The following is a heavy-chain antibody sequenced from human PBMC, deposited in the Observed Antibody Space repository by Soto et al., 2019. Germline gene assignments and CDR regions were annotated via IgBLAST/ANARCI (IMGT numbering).Heavy chain of an antibody. D-gene: IGHD2-2*01. V-gene: IGHV3-33*01. CDR3: ADPVPAPTHYDYYDMDV. CDR2: IWYDGSNK. Sequence: GGSLRLSCAASGFSFSSYGLHSVRQAPGKGLEWVAVIWYDGSNKYYADSVKGRFTISRDNFKNTLYLQMNSLRADDTAVYYCADPVPAPTHYDYYDMDVWGQGTTVTSP. CDR1: GFSFSSYG. J-gene: IGHJ6*02.